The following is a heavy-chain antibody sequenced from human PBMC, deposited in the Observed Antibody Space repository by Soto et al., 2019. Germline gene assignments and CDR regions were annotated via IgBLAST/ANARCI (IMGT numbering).Heavy chain of an antibody. Sequence: PSETLSLTCTVSGVSFSSGDYYWSWIRQPPGKGLEWIGYIYYSDNTYSNPSLKSRVIIPGDTSRNQFSLRLTSVTAEDTAVYFCASSSFLRSGDLFHGLDVWGQGTTVTVSS. J-gene: IGHJ6*02. CDR2: IYYSDNT. CDR3: ASSSFLRSGDLFHGLDV. CDR1: GVSFSSGDYY. V-gene: IGHV4-30-4*01. D-gene: IGHD3-10*01.